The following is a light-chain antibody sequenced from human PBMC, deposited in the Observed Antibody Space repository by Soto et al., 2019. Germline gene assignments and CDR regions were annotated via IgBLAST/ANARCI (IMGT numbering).Light chain of an antibody. Sequence: EIVMTQSPATLSVSPGERATLSCRASQSISSDLAWYQQKPVQAPRLLIARASIRATGFPARFSGSGSGTEFTLTISSLQSEDFAVYYCQQYNNWPVFGGGTKVEIK. V-gene: IGKV3-15*01. J-gene: IGKJ4*01. CDR2: RAS. CDR1: QSISSD. CDR3: QQYNNWPV.